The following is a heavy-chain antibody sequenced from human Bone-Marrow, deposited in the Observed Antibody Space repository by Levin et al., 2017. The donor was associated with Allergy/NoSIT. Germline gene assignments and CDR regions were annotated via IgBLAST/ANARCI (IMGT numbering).Heavy chain of an antibody. J-gene: IGHJ6*02. CDR2: IYHSGST. Sequence: SETLSLTCAVYGGSLNSGSFRSYYWTWIRQPPGKGLEWIGEIYHSGSTKYNPSLKSRVTISVDTSKNQFSLKLSSVTAADTAVYYCARSTVEETTLRLYNNGIDVWGQGTTVTVSS. D-gene: IGHD4-23*01. CDR3: ARSTVEETTLRLYNNGIDV. CDR1: GGSLNSGSFRSYY. V-gene: IGHV4-34*01.